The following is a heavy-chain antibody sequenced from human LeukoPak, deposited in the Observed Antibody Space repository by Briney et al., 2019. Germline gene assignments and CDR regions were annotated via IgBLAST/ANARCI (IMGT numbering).Heavy chain of an antibody. CDR1: GFTFSNYA. CDR3: ARDLTAASGNCFGP. V-gene: IGHV3-23*01. D-gene: IGHD6-13*01. CDR2: INANGDNT. Sequence: PGGTLRLSCAASGFTFSNYAMSWVRQAPGKGLEWVSAINANGDNTHYADSVKGRFTISRDNAKNTLYLQMNSLRAEDTAVYYCARDLTAASGNCFGPWGQGTLVTVSS. J-gene: IGHJ5*02.